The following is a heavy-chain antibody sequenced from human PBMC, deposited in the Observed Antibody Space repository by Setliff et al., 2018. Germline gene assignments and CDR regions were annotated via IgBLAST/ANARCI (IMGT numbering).Heavy chain of an antibody. CDR1: GDFISSGSYY. V-gene: IGHV4-61*09. CDR2: VSSRGNT. Sequence: KTSETLSLTCSLSGDFISSGSYYWSWIRQTAGNGLEWIGHVSSRGNTNYNPSLKSRVTISIDTSSKHFSLILTSVTAADTAVYYCARDPGYPPGVAGGFDTWGQGTTVTVSS. D-gene: IGHD2-2*03. J-gene: IGHJ3*02. CDR3: ARDPGYPPGVAGGFDT.